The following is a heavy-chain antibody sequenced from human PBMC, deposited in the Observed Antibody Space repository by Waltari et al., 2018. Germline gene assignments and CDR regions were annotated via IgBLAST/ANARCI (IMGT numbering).Heavy chain of an antibody. Sequence: EVQLLESGGGLVQPGGSLRLSCAASGFTFSSYAMSWVRQAPGKGLEWVSVIYSGGSTYYEDSVRGRFTISRDNSKNTLYLQMNSLGAEDTAVYYCAREGTAAGFNDYWGQGTLVTVSS. CDR2: IYSGGST. V-gene: IGHV3-23*03. J-gene: IGHJ4*02. CDR1: GFTFSSYA. D-gene: IGHD6-13*01. CDR3: AREGTAAGFNDY.